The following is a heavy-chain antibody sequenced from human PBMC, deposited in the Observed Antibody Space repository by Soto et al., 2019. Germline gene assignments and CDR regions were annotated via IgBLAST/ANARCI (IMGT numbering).Heavy chain of an antibody. Sequence: EVHLVESGGGVVQPGESLRLSCAASGLTVSSSQMSWVRQAPGKGLEWVSVIFSGGSEYYADSVKGRFTISRDTSKNTLYLQMNSLRVVDTAVYYCARDSAASFDYWGQGTLVTVSS. CDR3: ARDSAASFDY. V-gene: IGHV3-66*01. D-gene: IGHD2-15*01. CDR1: GLTVSSSQ. CDR2: IFSGGSE. J-gene: IGHJ4*02.